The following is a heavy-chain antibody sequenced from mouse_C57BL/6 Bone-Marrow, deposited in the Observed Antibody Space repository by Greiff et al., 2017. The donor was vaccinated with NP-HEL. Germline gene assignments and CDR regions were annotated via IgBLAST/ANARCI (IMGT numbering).Heavy chain of an antibody. D-gene: IGHD1-1*01. CDR1: GYSITSDY. V-gene: IGHV3-8*01. Sequence: EVQLQQSGPGLVKPSQTLSLTCSVTGYSITSDYWNWIRKFPGNKLEYMGYISYSGSTYYNPSLKSRISITRDTSKNQYYLKLNSVTTEDTATYYCAGYYYGRGYFDVWGTGTTVTVSS. CDR3: AGYYYGRGYFDV. J-gene: IGHJ1*03. CDR2: ISYSGST.